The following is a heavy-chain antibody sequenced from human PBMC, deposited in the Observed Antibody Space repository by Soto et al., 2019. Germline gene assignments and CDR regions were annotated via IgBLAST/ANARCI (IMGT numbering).Heavy chain of an antibody. D-gene: IGHD6-13*01. CDR3: ASHPIAAAVSNGYYYYYYGMDV. J-gene: IGHJ6*02. CDR2: IIPIFGTA. V-gene: IGHV1-69*13. CDR1: GGTFSSYA. Sequence: GASVKVSCKASGGTFSSYAISWVRQAPGQRHERMGGIIPIFGTANYAQKFQGRVTITADESTSTAYMELSSLRSEDTAVYYCASHPIAAAVSNGYYYYYYGMDVWGQGTTVTVSS.